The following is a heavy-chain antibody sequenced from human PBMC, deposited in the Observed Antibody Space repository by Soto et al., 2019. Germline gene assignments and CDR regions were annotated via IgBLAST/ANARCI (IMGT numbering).Heavy chain of an antibody. J-gene: IGHJ5*02. D-gene: IGHD2-15*01. Sequence: ATLSLTCTVSGGSITNYYWSWIRQPPGKGLEWIGYIYYSGRTSYNPSLKSRVTISVDTSNNQFSLKLNSVTAADTAIYYCVKHRDYYGNTCYSGEFDPWGQGTLVTVSS. CDR2: IYYSGRT. V-gene: IGHV4-59*08. CDR3: VKHRDYYGNTCYSGEFDP. CDR1: GGSITNYY.